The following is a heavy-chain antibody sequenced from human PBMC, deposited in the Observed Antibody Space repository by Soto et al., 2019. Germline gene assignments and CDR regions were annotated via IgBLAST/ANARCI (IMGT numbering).Heavy chain of an antibody. CDR3: TRSYYYYYGMDV. CDR1: GFTFGDYA. V-gene: IGHV3-49*04. CDR2: IRSKAYGGTT. J-gene: IGHJ6*02. Sequence: EVQLVESGGGLVQPGRSLRLSCTASGFTFGDYAMSWVRQAPGKGLEWVGFIRSKAYGGTTEYAASVKGRFTISRDDSKSIAYLQMNSLKTEDTAVYYCTRSYYYYYGMDVWGQGTTVTVSS.